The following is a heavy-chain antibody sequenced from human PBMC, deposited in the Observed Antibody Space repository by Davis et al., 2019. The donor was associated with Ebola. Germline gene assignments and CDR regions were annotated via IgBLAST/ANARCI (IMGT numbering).Heavy chain of an antibody. Sequence: GESLKISCAAPGFSLSSYWMHWVRQAPGKGLVWVSRINSDGSTTSYADSVKGRFTISRDIAKNTLYLQMDSLRAEDTAVYYCSRGGVPAAMDYWGQGTLVPVSS. J-gene: IGHJ4*02. CDR1: GFSLSSYW. V-gene: IGHV3-74*01. D-gene: IGHD2-2*01. CDR3: SRGGVPAAMDY. CDR2: INSDGSTT.